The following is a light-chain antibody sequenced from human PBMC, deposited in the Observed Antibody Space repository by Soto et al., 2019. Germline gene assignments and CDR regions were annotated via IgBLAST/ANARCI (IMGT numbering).Light chain of an antibody. V-gene: IGLV2-14*01. CDR3: SSYTSSSVV. CDR1: SSDVGGYNF. CDR2: DVS. J-gene: IGLJ2*01. Sequence: QSALTQPASVSGSPGQSITISCTGTSSDVGGYNFVSWYQQHPGKAPKLMTYDVSNRPSGVSNRFSGSKSGNPASLTISGLQAEDEADYYCSSYTSSSVVFGGGTKLTVL.